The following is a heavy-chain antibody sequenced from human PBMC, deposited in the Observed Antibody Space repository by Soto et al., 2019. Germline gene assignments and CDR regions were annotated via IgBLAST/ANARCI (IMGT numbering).Heavy chain of an antibody. CDR3: ARMATFGSLNWFDP. CDR1: GYRFTNND. Sequence: GASVKVSCKASGYRFTNNDVSWLRQATGQGLECMGWMNPGSGDTGYAQKFQGRVTMTRDISIATAYMELSSLRSDDTAIYYCARMATFGSLNWFDPWGQGTLVTVSS. D-gene: IGHD3-16*01. V-gene: IGHV1-8*01. CDR2: MNPGSGDT. J-gene: IGHJ5*02.